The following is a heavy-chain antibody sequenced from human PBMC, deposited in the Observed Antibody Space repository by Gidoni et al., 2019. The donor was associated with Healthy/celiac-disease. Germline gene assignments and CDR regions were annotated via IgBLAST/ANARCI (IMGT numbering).Heavy chain of an antibody. D-gene: IGHD3-3*01. CDR2: INHSGST. V-gene: IGHV4-34*01. Sequence: QVQLQQWGAGLLKPSETLSLTCAVYAVSFSGYYCRWICHPPGKGLEWIGEINHSGSTNYNPSLKRRVTISVDTSKNQFSLKLSSVTAADTAVYYCAGHTRILWSGPFPLPYYYYYMDVWGKGTTVTVSS. CDR1: AVSFSGYY. CDR3: AGHTRILWSGPFPLPYYYYYMDV. J-gene: IGHJ6*03.